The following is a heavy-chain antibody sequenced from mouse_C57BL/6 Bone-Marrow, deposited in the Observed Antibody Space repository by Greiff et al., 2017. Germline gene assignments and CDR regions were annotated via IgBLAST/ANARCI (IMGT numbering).Heavy chain of an antibody. Sequence: EVQLQESGGGLVQPKGSLKLSCAASGFTFNTYAMHWVRQAPGKGLEWVARIRSKSSNYATYYADSVKDRFTISRDDSQSMLHLQMNNLKTEDTASYYCVRDSTTVVATPFAYWGQGTLVTVSA. CDR3: VRDSTTVVATPFAY. CDR1: GFTFNTYA. J-gene: IGHJ3*01. D-gene: IGHD1-1*01. V-gene: IGHV10-3*01. CDR2: IRSKSSNYAT.